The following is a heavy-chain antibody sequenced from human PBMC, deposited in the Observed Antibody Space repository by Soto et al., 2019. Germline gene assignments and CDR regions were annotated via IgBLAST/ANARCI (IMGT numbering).Heavy chain of an antibody. CDR2: IYYSGST. CDR3: ARASMVRGVVGHYYYYGMDV. J-gene: IGHJ6*02. V-gene: IGHV4-59*01. CDR1: VGSISSYY. D-gene: IGHD3-10*01. Sequence: PSETLSLTCTVSVGSISSYYWSWIRQPPGKGLEWIGYIYYSGSTNYNPSLKSRVTISVDTSKNQFSLKLSSVTAADTAVYYCARASMVRGVVGHYYYYGMDVWGQGTTVTVSS.